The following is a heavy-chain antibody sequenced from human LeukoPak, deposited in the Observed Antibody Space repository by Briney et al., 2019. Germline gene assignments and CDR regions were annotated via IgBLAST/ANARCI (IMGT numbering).Heavy chain of an antibody. J-gene: IGHJ3*02. CDR2: IRSKANSYAT. CDR1: GFTFSGSA. Sequence: GGSLRLSCAASGFTFSGSAMHWVRQASGKGLEWVGRIRSKANSYATAYAASVKGRFTISRDDSKNTAYLQMNSLKTEDTAVYYCTSPAWGYDFWSGIDAFDIWGQGTMVTVSS. V-gene: IGHV3-73*01. D-gene: IGHD3-3*01. CDR3: TSPAWGYDFWSGIDAFDI.